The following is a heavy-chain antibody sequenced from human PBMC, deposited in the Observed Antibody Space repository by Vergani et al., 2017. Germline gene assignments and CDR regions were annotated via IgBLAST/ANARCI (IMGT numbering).Heavy chain of an antibody. CDR1: GGSISSSSYY. CDR2: IYYSGST. CDR3: ARAYCGGDCFNDAFDI. J-gene: IGHJ3*02. Sequence: QLQLQESGPGLVKPSETLSLTCTVSGGSISSSSYYWGWIRQPPGKGLEWIGSIYYSGSTYYNPSLKSRVTISVDTSKNQFSLKLSSVTAADTAVYYCARAYCGGDCFNDAFDIWGQGTMVTVSS. D-gene: IGHD2-21*01. V-gene: IGHV4-39*07.